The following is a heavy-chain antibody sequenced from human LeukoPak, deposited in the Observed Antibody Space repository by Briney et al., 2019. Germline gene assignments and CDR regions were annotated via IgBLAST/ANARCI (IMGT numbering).Heavy chain of an antibody. CDR3: ARRASYGDYGYYYYYYMDV. V-gene: IGHV4-59*12. J-gene: IGHJ6*03. CDR2: IYYSGST. Sequence: PSETLSLTCTVSGGSISSYYWSWTRQPPGKGLEWIGYIYYSGSTNYNPSLKSRVTISVDTSKNQFSLKLSSVTAADTAVYYCARRASYGDYGYYYYYYMDVWGKGTTVTVSS. D-gene: IGHD4-17*01. CDR1: GGSISSYY.